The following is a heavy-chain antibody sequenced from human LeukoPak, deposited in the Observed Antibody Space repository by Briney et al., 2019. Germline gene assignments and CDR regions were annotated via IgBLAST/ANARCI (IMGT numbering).Heavy chain of an antibody. J-gene: IGHJ6*03. D-gene: IGHD4-23*01. Sequence: PSETLSLTCTVSGYSISSGYYWGWIRQPPGKGLEWIGSIYHSGSTYYHPSLKSRVTISVDTSKKQFSLKLSSVTAADTAVYYCARGRANSPWYYYMDVWGKGTTVTVSS. CDR2: IYHSGST. V-gene: IGHV4-38-2*02. CDR3: ARGRANSPWYYYMDV. CDR1: GYSISSGYY.